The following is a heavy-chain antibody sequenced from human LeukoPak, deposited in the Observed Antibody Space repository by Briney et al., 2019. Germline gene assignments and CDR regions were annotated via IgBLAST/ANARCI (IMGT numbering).Heavy chain of an antibody. V-gene: IGHV3-30*18. D-gene: IGHD5-24*01. CDR1: GFTFSSYG. CDR3: AKGGRWLRDTMGYGMDV. Sequence: PGGSLRLSCAASGFTFSSYGMHWVRQAPGKGLEWVAVISYDGSNKYYADSVKGRFTISRDNSKNTLYLQMNSLRAEDTAVYYCAKGGRWLRDTMGYGMDVWGQGTTVTVSS. CDR2: ISYDGSNK. J-gene: IGHJ6*02.